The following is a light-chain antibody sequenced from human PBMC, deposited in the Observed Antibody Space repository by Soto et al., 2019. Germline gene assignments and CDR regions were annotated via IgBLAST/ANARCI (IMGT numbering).Light chain of an antibody. CDR2: GNS. V-gene: IGLV1-40*01. Sequence: QSVLTQPPSVSGAPGQRVTISCTGSSSNIGAGFDVHWYQQLPGTAPKLLVYGNSNRPSGVPDRFSGSKSGTSASLAVTGLQAEDEVDYYCQSYDSSLSAYVFGTGPKLTVL. J-gene: IGLJ1*01. CDR1: SSNIGAGFD. CDR3: QSYDSSLSAYV.